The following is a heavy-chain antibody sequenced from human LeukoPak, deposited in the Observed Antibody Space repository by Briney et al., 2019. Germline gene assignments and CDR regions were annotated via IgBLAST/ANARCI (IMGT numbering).Heavy chain of an antibody. CDR1: GSTFSDYY. CDR2: VSGSGSHT. V-gene: IGHV3-11*06. CDR3: VRGSQAAWDFDY. J-gene: IGHJ4*02. Sequence: GGSLRLSCAASGSTFSDYYMNWIRQAPGKGLEWVSYVSGSGSHTNYADSVRGRFAISRDNAKNSLYLQMNSLRVEDTAVYYCVRGSQAAWDFDYWGQGTLVTVSS.